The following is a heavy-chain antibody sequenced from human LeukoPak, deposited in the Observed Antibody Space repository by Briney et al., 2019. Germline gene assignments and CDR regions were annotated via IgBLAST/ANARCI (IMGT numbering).Heavy chain of an antibody. CDR2: ISYDGSNK. CDR1: GFTFSNYG. Sequence: GRCLRLSCAASGFTFSNYGMHWVRQAPGKGLEWVAVISYDGSNKYYADSVKGRFTISRDNSKNTLYLQMNSLRAEDTAVYYCAKDSSLAAADYWGQGTLVTVSS. V-gene: IGHV3-30*18. D-gene: IGHD6-13*01. J-gene: IGHJ4*02. CDR3: AKDSSLAAADY.